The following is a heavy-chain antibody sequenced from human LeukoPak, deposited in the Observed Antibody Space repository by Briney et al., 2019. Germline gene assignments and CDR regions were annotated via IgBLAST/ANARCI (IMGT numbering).Heavy chain of an antibody. Sequence: ASVKVSCKASGYTFTGYYMHWVRQAPGQGLEWMGWVNPNSGGTNYAQKFQGRVTLTRDTSISTAYMELSSLRSEDTAVYYCARDEGAVAGDTPFDLWGRGTLVTVSS. V-gene: IGHV1-2*02. J-gene: IGHJ2*01. CDR1: GYTFTGYY. CDR2: VNPNSGGT. D-gene: IGHD6-19*01. CDR3: ARDEGAVAGDTPFDL.